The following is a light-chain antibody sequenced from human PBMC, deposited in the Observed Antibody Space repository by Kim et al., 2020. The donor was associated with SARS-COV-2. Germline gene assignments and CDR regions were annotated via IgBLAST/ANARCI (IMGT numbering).Light chain of an antibody. V-gene: IGLV3-1*01. Sequence: SYELTQPPSVSVSPGQTATITCSGDKLGDKYACWYQQKPGQSPVLVIFQNRKRASGIPERFSGSNSGNTATLTITGTQAMDEADYYCQAWDTGPYVVFGGGTKLTVL. CDR2: QNR. CDR1: KLGDKY. J-gene: IGLJ2*01. CDR3: QAWDTGPYVV.